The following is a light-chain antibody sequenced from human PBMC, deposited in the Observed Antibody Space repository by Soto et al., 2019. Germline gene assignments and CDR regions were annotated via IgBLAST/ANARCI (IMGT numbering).Light chain of an antibody. CDR3: QQRSNWPST. Sequence: EIVLTQSPATLSLSPGNRATLSCRASQSVIGYLAWYQQKPGQAPRLLLYDASNRATGIPARFSGSGSGTDFTLTITSLEPEDFAVYDCQQRSNWPSTFGGGTKVEI. J-gene: IGKJ4*01. CDR2: DAS. V-gene: IGKV3-11*01. CDR1: QSVIGY.